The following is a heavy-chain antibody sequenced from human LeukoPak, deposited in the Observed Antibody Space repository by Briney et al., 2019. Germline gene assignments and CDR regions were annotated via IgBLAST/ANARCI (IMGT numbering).Heavy chain of an antibody. Sequence: PSETLSLTCTVSGGSISSYYWSWIRQPAGKGLEWIGRIYTSGSTNYNPSLKSRVTMSVDTSKNQFSLNLSSVTAADTAVYYCARDLLADYGGYVLNWYFDLRGRGTLVTVSS. CDR3: ARDLLADYGGYVLNWYFDL. J-gene: IGHJ2*01. D-gene: IGHD4-17*01. CDR1: GGSISSYY. V-gene: IGHV4-4*07. CDR2: IYTSGST.